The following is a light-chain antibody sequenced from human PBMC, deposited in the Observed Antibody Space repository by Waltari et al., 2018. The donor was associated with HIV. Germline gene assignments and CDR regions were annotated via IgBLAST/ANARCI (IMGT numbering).Light chain of an antibody. CDR3: AAWDDRLNGLV. V-gene: IGLV1-44*01. J-gene: IGLJ2*01. Sequence: QSVLTQPPSTSGTPGQRVTISCSGGSSNIGSNSVNWYQQFPGTAPKLLIHNNNRRPPGVPDQFSGSKSGTSASLAISGLQSEDEAHYYCAAWDDRLNGLVFGGGTKLTVL. CDR2: NNN. CDR1: SSNIGSNS.